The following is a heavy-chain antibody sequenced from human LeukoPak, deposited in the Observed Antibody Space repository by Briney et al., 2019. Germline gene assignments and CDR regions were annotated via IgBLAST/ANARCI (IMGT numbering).Heavy chain of an antibody. CDR1: GFTFSSYG. V-gene: IGHV3-21*04. D-gene: IGHD2-2*02. CDR3: ARGPWCYSTSCYNSREEAFDI. CDR2: ISSSSSFI. Sequence: GGSLRLSCAASGFTFSSYGMNWVRQAPGKGLEWVSSISSSSSFIYYADSVKGRFTISRDNAKNSLYLQMNSLRAEDTAVYYCARGPWCYSTSCYNSREEAFDIWGQGTMVTVSS. J-gene: IGHJ3*02.